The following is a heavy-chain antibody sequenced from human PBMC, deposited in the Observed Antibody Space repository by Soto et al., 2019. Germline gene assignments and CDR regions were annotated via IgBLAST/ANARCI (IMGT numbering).Heavy chain of an antibody. J-gene: IGHJ3*02. CDR2: ISYDGSNK. CDR1: GFTFSSYA. CDR3: AREKWVRNAFDI. Sequence: GGSLRLSCAASGFTFSSYAMHWVRQAPGKGLEWVAVISYDGSNKYYADSVKGRFTISRDNSKNTLYLQMNSLRAEDTAVYYCAREKWVRNAFDIWGRGTMVTLSS. V-gene: IGHV3-30-3*01. D-gene: IGHD1-26*01.